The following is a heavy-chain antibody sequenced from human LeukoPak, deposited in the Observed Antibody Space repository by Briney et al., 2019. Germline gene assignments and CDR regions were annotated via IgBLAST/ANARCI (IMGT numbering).Heavy chain of an antibody. Sequence: ASVKVSCKASGYTFTGHYMHWVRQAPGQGLEWMGFINPNSGGTNYAQKFQGRVTMTRDTSISTTYMELSRLTSDDTAVYYCARVGHTSGWDFDYWGQGTLVTVSS. J-gene: IGHJ4*02. V-gene: IGHV1-2*02. D-gene: IGHD6-19*01. CDR3: ARVGHTSGWDFDY. CDR1: GYTFTGHY. CDR2: INPNSGGT.